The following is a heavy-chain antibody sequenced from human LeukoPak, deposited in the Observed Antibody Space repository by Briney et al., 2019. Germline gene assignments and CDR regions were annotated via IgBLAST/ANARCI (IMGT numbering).Heavy chain of an antibody. CDR2: IYPGDSYT. V-gene: IGHV5-51*01. J-gene: IGHJ4*02. CDR3: ARHVKHYDSSGYFSEPLDY. D-gene: IGHD3-22*01. CDR1: GYSFTSYW. Sequence: GESLKISCKGSGYSFTSYWIGWVRQMPGKGLEWMGIIYPGDSYTRYSPSFQGQVTISADKSISTAYLQWSSLKASDTAMYYCARHVKHYDSSGYFSEPLDYWGQGTLVTVSS.